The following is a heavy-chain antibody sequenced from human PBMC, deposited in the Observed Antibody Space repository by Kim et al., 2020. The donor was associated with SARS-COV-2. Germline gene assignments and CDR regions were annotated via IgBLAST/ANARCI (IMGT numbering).Heavy chain of an antibody. Sequence: SETLSLTCAVYGGSFSGYYWSWIRQPPGKGLEWIGEINHSGSTNYNPSLKSRVTISVDTSKNQFSLKLSSVTAADTAVYYCARVSITMIVVVITPYYYYYGMDVWGQGTTVTVSS. CDR3: ARVSITMIVVVITPYYYYYGMDV. J-gene: IGHJ6*02. CDR1: GGSFSGYY. D-gene: IGHD3-22*01. V-gene: IGHV4-34*01. CDR2: INHSGST.